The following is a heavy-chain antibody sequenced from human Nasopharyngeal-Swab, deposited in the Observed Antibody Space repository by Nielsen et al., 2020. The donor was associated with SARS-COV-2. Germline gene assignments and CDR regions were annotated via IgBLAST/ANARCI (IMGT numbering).Heavy chain of an antibody. CDR3: ARAGDYVWGSYRYGRGPHDAFDI. Sequence: WIRQPPGKGLEWIGSLYYSGSTYYNSSLKSRVTISVDTSKNQFSLKLSSMTAADTAVYYCARAGDYVWGSYRYGRGPHDAFDIWGQGTMVTVSS. CDR2: LYYSGST. V-gene: IGHV4-39*07. D-gene: IGHD3-16*02. J-gene: IGHJ3*02.